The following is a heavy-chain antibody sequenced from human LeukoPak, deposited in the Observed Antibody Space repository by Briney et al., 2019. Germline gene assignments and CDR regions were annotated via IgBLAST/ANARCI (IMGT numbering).Heavy chain of an antibody. Sequence: SVKVSCKASGGTFSSYAISCVRQAPGQGLEWMGGIIPIFGTANYAQKFQGRVTITADESTSTAYMELSSLRSEDTAVYYCARGHCSSTSCYDRFDPWGQGTLVTVSS. V-gene: IGHV1-69*13. CDR3: ARGHCSSTSCYDRFDP. CDR2: IIPIFGTA. CDR1: GGTFSSYA. J-gene: IGHJ5*02. D-gene: IGHD2-2*01.